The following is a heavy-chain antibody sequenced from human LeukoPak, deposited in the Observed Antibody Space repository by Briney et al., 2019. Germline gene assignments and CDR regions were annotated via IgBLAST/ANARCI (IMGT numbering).Heavy chain of an antibody. CDR1: GYTFNGYY. D-gene: IGHD2-21*02. CDR3: ARDRLSMAYCGGDCYFFPDY. Sequence: ASVKVSCKASGYTFNGYYMHWVRQAPGQGLEWMGWINPNSGGTNYAQKFQGRVTMTRDMSTSTVYMELSSLRSEDTAVYYCARDRLSMAYCGGDCYFFPDYWGQGTLVTVSS. V-gene: IGHV1-2*02. J-gene: IGHJ4*02. CDR2: INPNSGGT.